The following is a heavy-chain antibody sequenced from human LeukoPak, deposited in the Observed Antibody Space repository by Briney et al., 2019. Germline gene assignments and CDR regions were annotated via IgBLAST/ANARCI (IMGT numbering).Heavy chain of an antibody. J-gene: IGHJ4*02. D-gene: IGHD6-13*01. CDR1: GYTFTGYY. V-gene: IGHV1-2*04. CDR2: INPNGGGT. CDR3: AREESVAAAGFRFDY. Sequence: ASVKVSCKASGYTFTGYYMHWVRQAPGQGLEWMGWINPNGGGTNYAQKFQGWVTMTRDTSISTAYMELSRLRSDDTAVYYCAREESVAAAGFRFDYWGQGALVTVSS.